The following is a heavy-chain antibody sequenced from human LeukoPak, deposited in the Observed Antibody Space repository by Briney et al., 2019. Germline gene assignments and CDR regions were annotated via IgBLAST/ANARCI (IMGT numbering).Heavy chain of an antibody. Sequence: HPGGSLRLSCAASGFTFNRNWMNWVRQAPGKGLEWVANIKEDGSQKNYLDSVKGRFSISRDNAKKSLYLQMNSLRAEDTAVYYSARYRTYMRFDYWGQGALVTVSS. CDR2: IKEDGSQK. V-gene: IGHV3-7*01. CDR1: GFTFNRNW. D-gene: IGHD3-16*02. CDR3: ARYRTYMRFDY. J-gene: IGHJ4*02.